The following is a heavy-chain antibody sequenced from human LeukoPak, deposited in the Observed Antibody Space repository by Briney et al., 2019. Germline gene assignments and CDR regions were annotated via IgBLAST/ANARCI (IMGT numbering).Heavy chain of an antibody. Sequence: GGSLRLSSAASGFTFDDYAMHWVRQAPGKGLEWVSGISWNSGSIGYADSVKGRFTISRDNAKNSLYLQMNSLRAEDMALYYCAKVAFGGIAVAGPFDYWGQGTLVTVSS. V-gene: IGHV3-9*03. D-gene: IGHD6-19*01. CDR3: AKVAFGGIAVAGPFDY. J-gene: IGHJ4*02. CDR2: ISWNSGSI. CDR1: GFTFDDYA.